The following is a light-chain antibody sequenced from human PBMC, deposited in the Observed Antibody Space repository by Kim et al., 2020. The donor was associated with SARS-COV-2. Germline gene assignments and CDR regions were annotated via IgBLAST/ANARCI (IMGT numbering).Light chain of an antibody. CDR2: GAS. J-gene: IGKJ3*01. CDR1: RSVSNN. V-gene: IGKV3-11*01. Sequence: VSPGERVTLSCRASRSVSNNLAWYQQKPGQAPRLLIYGASTRATDIPARFSGSGSGTDFTLTISSLEPEDFAVYYCQQRSNWSFTFGPGTKVDIK. CDR3: QQRSNWSFT.